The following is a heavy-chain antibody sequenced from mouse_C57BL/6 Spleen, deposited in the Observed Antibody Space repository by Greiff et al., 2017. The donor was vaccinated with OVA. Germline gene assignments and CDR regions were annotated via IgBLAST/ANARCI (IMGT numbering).Heavy chain of an antibody. V-gene: IGHV5-17*01. CDR2: ISSGSSTI. CDR3: ARGTTVVRY. D-gene: IGHD1-1*01. Sequence: EVKLMESGGGLVKPGGSLKLSCAASGFTFSDYGMHWVRQAPETGLEWVAYISSGSSTIYYADTVKGRFTISRDNAKNTLFLQMTSLRSEDTAMYYCARGTTVVRYWGQGTTLTVSS. J-gene: IGHJ2*01. CDR1: GFTFSDYG.